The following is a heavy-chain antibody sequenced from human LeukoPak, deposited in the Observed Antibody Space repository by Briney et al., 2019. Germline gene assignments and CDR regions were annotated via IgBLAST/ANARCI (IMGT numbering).Heavy chain of an antibody. V-gene: IGHV4-34*01. CDR1: GGSFSGYY. CDR3: ARWGTDLWVSGVYYYYIDA. J-gene: IGHJ6*03. Sequence: SETLSLTCAVYGGSFSGYYWSWIRQPPRKGLEWIGEINHSGTTNYNPSLKSRLTISVDTSKKQFSLKLSSVTAADSAVYYCARWGTDLWVSGVYYYYIDAWGKGTTVTVSS. D-gene: IGHD3-16*01. CDR2: INHSGTT.